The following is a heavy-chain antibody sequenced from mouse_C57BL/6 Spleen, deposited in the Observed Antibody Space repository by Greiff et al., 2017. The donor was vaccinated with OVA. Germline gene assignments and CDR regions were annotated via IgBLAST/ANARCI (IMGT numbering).Heavy chain of an antibody. CDR2: ISSGGSYT. CDR3: ARHVPSSYEGYPYFDY. D-gene: IGHD2-3*01. Sequence: EVQRVESGGDLVKPGGSLKLSCAASGFTFSSYGMSWVRQTPDKRLEWVATISSGGSYTYYPDSVKGRFTISRDNAKNTLYLQMSSLKSEDTAMYYCARHVPSSYEGYPYFDYWGQGTTLTVSS. V-gene: IGHV5-6*01. J-gene: IGHJ2*01. CDR1: GFTFSSYG.